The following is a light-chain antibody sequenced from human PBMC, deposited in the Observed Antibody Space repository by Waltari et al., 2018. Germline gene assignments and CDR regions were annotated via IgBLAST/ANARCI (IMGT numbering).Light chain of an antibody. CDR3: QTGGHGTWV. CDR2: VNSDGSH. Sequence: QLVLTQSPSASASLGASVRLTCTLDSGHSSNIIAWHQQQPEKGPRYLMKVNSDGSHSKGDDIPDRFSGSGSGAECYLTSASVQSEDEADYYCQTGGHGTWVFGGGTKLTVL. V-gene: IGLV4-69*01. J-gene: IGLJ3*02. CDR1: SGHSSNI.